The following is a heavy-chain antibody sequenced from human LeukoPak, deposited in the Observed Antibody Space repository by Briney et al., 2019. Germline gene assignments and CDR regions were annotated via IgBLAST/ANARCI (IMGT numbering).Heavy chain of an antibody. V-gene: IGHV3-21*01. CDR2: ISSSSSYI. CDR3: ARIRYSSGWSFDD. Sequence: GGSLRLSCAASGFTFSSYSMNWVRQAPGKGLEWVSSISSSSSYIYYADSVKGRFTISRDNAKNSLYLQTNSLRAEDTAVYYCARIRYSSGWSFDDWGQGTLVTVSS. CDR1: GFTFSSYS. D-gene: IGHD6-19*01. J-gene: IGHJ4*02.